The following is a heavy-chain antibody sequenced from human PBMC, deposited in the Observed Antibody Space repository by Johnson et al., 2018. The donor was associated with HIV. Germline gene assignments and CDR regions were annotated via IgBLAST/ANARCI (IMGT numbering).Heavy chain of an antibody. V-gene: IGHV3-11*04. J-gene: IGHJ3*02. CDR3: AKETRDSRGAFDI. CDR1: GFTFSDYY. CDR2: ISGSGRTI. D-gene: IGHD3-22*01. Sequence: QVQLVESGGGLVKAGGSLRLSCAASGFTFSDYYMSWIRQAPGKGLEWVSYISGSGRTIFYADSVKGRFTISRDNAKNSLYLQMSSLRADDTAVYYCAKETRDSRGAFDIWGQGTMVTVSS.